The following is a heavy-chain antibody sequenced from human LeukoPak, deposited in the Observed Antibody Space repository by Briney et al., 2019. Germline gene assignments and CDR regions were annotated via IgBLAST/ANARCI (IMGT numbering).Heavy chain of an antibody. D-gene: IGHD5-12*01. V-gene: IGHV3-23*01. Sequence: GGSLTHSCAVSGFTFTNYAKSWVRQAPGKGLEWVSAVSGTGGSTYYADSVKGRFTISRDNSKSTLYLQMDSLRAEDTAVYYCAKCGNSGCHLIDYWGKGALVTVSS. CDR1: GFTFTNYA. J-gene: IGHJ4*02. CDR3: AKCGNSGCHLIDY. CDR2: VSGTGGST.